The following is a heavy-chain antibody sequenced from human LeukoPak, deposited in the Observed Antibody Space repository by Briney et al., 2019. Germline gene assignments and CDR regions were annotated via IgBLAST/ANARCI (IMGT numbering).Heavy chain of an antibody. V-gene: IGHV3-7*03. D-gene: IGHD1-26*01. CDR3: ARVSGNYYRWFDS. J-gene: IGHJ5*01. CDR1: GFTLSSYW. CDR2: IKQDESEK. Sequence: GGSLRLSCAASGFTLSSYWMHWVRQAPGKGLEWVANIKQDESEKYYVDSVKGRFTISRDNAKNSLYLQMNSLRAEDTAVYYCARVSGNYYRWFDSWGQGTLVTVSS.